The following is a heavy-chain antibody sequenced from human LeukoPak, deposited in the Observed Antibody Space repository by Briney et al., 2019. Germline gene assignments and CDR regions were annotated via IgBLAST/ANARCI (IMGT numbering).Heavy chain of an antibody. CDR2: IIPIFGTA. CDR3: ASTYYKLYYFDY. Sequence: SVKVSCKASGGTFSSYAISWVRQAPGQGLEWMGRIIPIFGTANYAQKFQGRVTITTDESTSTAYMELSSLRSEDTAVYCCASTYYKLYYFDYWSQGTLVTVSS. V-gene: IGHV1-69*05. J-gene: IGHJ4*02. CDR1: GGTFSSYA. D-gene: IGHD3-10*01.